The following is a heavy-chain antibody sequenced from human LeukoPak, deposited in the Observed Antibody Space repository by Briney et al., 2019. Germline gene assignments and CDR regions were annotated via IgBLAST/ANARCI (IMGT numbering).Heavy chain of an antibody. V-gene: IGHV4-59*01. CDR1: GGSISPYY. Sequence: PSETLSLTCTVSGGSISPYYWSWIRQPPGKGLEWLGYTHHSGATSYNPSLKSRSTMSLDTSNNQFSLKLSSVTAADTAVYYCARSSGHSYGDFDYWGQGNLVTVSS. J-gene: IGHJ4*02. CDR2: THHSGAT. D-gene: IGHD5-18*01. CDR3: ARSSGHSYGDFDY.